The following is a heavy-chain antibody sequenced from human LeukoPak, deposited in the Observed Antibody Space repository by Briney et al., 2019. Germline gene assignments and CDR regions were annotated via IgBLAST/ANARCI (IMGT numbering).Heavy chain of an antibody. V-gene: IGHV1-2*02. D-gene: IGHD5-24*01. CDR2: INPNSGAT. Sequence: ASVKVSCKASGYTFTGYYMHWVRQAPGHALESMGWINPNSGATNYAQKFQGRVTMTRDTSISTAYMELSRLRSDDTAVYYCARGGDGYNFDYWGQGTLVTVSS. J-gene: IGHJ4*02. CDR1: GYTFTGYY. CDR3: ARGGDGYNFDY.